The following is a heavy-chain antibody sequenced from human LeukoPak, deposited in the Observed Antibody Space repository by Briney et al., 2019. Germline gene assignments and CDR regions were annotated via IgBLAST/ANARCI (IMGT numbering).Heavy chain of an antibody. V-gene: IGHV1-46*01. CDR3: ARVYYYDSSGYAFDI. CDR1: GYTFTSYY. J-gene: IGHJ3*02. Sequence: GASVKVSCKASGYTFTSYYMHWVRQAPGQGLERMGIINPSGGSTSYAQKFQGRVTMTRDTSTSTVYMELSSLRSEDTAVYYCARVYYYDSSGYAFDIWGQGTMVTVSS. CDR2: INPSGGST. D-gene: IGHD3-22*01.